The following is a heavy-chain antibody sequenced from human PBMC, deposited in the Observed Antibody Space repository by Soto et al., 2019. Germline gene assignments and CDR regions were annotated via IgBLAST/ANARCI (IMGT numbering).Heavy chain of an antibody. CDR2: ISTRSTYT. J-gene: IGHJ6*02. CDR3: ARDLVWKRGKVGRYYYGMDV. D-gene: IGHD1-1*01. Sequence: QVLLVESGGGLVKAGGSLRLSCAAYGFIFSDYYMSWVRQTPGKGLEWVSYISTRSTYTNYADSVKGRFTISRDNTKNSLYLQMDSLRGEDTAVYYCARDLVWKRGKVGRYYYGMDVWGQVTTVTVSS. CDR1: GFIFSDYY. V-gene: IGHV3-11*06.